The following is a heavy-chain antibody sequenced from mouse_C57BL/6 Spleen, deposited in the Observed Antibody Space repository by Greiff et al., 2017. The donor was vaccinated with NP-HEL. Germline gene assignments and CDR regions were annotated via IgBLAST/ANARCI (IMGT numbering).Heavy chain of an antibody. D-gene: IGHD2-5*01. J-gene: IGHJ1*03. CDR3: ARRDSNYPHWYFDV. V-gene: IGHV1-55*01. CDR2: IYPGSGST. Sequence: QVQLKQPGAELVKPGASVKMSCKASGYTFTSYWITWVKQRPGQGLEWIGDIYPGSGSTNYNEKFKSKATLTVDTSSSTAYMQLSSLTSEDSAVYYCARRDSNYPHWYFDVWGTGTTVTVSS. CDR1: GYTFTSYW.